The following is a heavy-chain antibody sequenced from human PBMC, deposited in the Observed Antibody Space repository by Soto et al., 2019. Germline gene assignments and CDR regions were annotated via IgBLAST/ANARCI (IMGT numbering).Heavy chain of an antibody. D-gene: IGHD3-22*01. V-gene: IGHV4-30-4*01. CDR1: GGSIRSGDYY. CDR3: ARAPRYYDSSVYTRRDVFDI. Sequence: QVQLQESGPGPVKPSQTLSLRCSVSGGSIRSGDYYWSWIRQPPGKGLEWIGYIYYSGRTNHNPYLKSRLTISVDTSKNQFSLKLSSVTAADTAVYYCARAPRYYDSSVYTRRDVFDIWGQGTMVTVSS. J-gene: IGHJ3*02. CDR2: IYYSGRT.